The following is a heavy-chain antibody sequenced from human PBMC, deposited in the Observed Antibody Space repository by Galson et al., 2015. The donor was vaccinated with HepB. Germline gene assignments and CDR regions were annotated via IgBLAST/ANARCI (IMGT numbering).Heavy chain of an antibody. CDR1: GYTFTSYY. D-gene: IGHD1-26*01. CDR2: INPSGGGT. V-gene: IGHV1-46*01. J-gene: IGHJ3*02. CDR3: ARGVGATGPPNHAFDI. Sequence: VKVSCKASGYTFTSYYMHWVRQAPGQGLEWMGIINPSGGGTSYAQKFQGRVTMTRDTSTSTVYMELSSLRSEDTAVYYCARGVGATGPPNHAFDIWGQGTMVTVSS.